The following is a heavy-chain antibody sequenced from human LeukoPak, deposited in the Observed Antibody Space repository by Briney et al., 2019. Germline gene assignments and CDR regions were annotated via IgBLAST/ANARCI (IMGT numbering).Heavy chain of an antibody. CDR3: AKELGYDAFDI. J-gene: IGHJ3*02. V-gene: IGHV4-31*03. CDR1: GGSISSGGYY. D-gene: IGHD7-27*01. CDR2: IYYSGST. Sequence: SETLSLTCTVSGGSISSGGYYWRWIRQHPGKGLEWIGYIYYSGSTYYNPSLKSRVTMSVDTSKNQFSLKLSSVTAADTAVYYCAKELGYDAFDIWGQGTMVTVSS.